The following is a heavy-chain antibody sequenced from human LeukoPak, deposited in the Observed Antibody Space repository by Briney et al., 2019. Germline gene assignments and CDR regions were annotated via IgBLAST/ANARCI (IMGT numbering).Heavy chain of an antibody. Sequence: GRSLRLSCTASGFTFGDHSVSWSRQAPGKGLEWVGFIRSKAYGGTAEYAASVKGRFTISRGDSKSVTYLQMDSLKTEDTAVYYCTREIRYFDWFQADYWGQGTLVTVSS. V-gene: IGHV3-49*03. CDR2: IRSKAYGGTA. D-gene: IGHD3-9*01. J-gene: IGHJ4*02. CDR1: GFTFGDHS. CDR3: TREIRYFDWFQADY.